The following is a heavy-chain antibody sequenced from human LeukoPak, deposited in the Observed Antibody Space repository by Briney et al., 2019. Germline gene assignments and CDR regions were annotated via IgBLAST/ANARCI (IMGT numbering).Heavy chain of an antibody. V-gene: IGHV4-59*08. D-gene: IGHD3-22*01. CDR1: GVSISSYY. Sequence: SETLSLTCTASGVSISSYYWSWIRQPPGKGLEWIGYIYYSGSTNYNPSLKSRVTISVDTSNNQFSLKLRSVTAADTAVFYCTKHGPPKMVVVVTPPDYWGQGTLVTVSS. CDR3: TKHGPPKMVVVVTPPDY. CDR2: IYYSGST. J-gene: IGHJ4*02.